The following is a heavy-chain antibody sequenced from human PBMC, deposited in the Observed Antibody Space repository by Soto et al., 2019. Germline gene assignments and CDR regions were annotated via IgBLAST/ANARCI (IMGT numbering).Heavy chain of an antibody. CDR3: ARGIAFLCSWTRRWFDP. J-gene: IGHJ5*02. D-gene: IGHD6-13*01. Sequence: QVQLQESGPGLVKPSGTLSLTCAVSGGSISSSNWWSWVRQPPGKGLEWIGEIYHSWSTNYNPSLKSRVTISVDKSTNQFSLKRSSVTSADTAVYYCARGIAFLCSWTRRWFDPWGQGTLVTVSS. CDR2: IYHSWST. CDR1: GGSISSSNW. V-gene: IGHV4-4*02.